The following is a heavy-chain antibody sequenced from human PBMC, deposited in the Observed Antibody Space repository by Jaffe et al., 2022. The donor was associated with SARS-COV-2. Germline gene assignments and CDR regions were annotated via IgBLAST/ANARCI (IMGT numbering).Heavy chain of an antibody. Sequence: QVQLQESGPGLVKPSETLSLTCTVSGGSISSYYWSWIRQPPGKGLEWIGYIYYSGSTNYNPSLKSRVTISVDTSKNQFSLKLSSVTAADTAVYYCARSGYDFWSGYYWGGAFDIWGQGTMVTVSS. CDR2: IYYSGST. D-gene: IGHD3-3*01. CDR3: ARSGYDFWSGYYWGGAFDI. CDR1: GGSISSYY. V-gene: IGHV4-59*01. J-gene: IGHJ3*02.